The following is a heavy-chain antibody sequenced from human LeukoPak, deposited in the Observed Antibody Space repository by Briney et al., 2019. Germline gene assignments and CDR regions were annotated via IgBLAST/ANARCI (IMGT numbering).Heavy chain of an antibody. CDR1: GGSISSYY. CDR2: IYYSGST. D-gene: IGHD1-14*01. J-gene: IGHJ4*02. CDR3: ARVSFYGTRLGGGDS. Sequence: SETLSLTCTVSGGSISSYYWSWIRQPPGKGLEWIGYIYYSGSTNYNPSLKSRVTISVDTSKNQFSLKLSSVTAADTAVYYCARVSFYGTRLGGGDSWGQGTLVTVSS. V-gene: IGHV4-59*01.